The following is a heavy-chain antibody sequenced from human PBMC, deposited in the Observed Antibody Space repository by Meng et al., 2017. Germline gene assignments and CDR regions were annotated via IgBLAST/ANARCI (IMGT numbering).Heavy chain of an antibody. V-gene: IGHV3-64*01. CDR1: GFTFSSYA. Sequence: GESLKISCSASGFTFSSYAMHWVRQAPGKGLEYVSAISSNGGSTYYANSVKGRFTISRGNSKNTLYLQMGSLRAEDMAVYYCARALGYSSGWYGLDYWGQGTLVTVSS. CDR2: ISSNGGST. J-gene: IGHJ4*02. D-gene: IGHD6-19*01. CDR3: ARALGYSSGWYGLDY.